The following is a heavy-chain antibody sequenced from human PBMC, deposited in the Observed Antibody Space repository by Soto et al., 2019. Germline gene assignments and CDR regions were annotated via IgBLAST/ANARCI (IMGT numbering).Heavy chain of an antibody. CDR3: ARGGNLNWFYP. Sequence: GGSLRLSCAASGFTFSSYSMNWVRQAPGKGLEWVSYISSSSSTIYYADSVKGRFTISRDNAKNSLYLQMNSLRAEDTAVYYCARGGNLNWFYPWGQGTLVTVSS. CDR1: GFTFSSYS. V-gene: IGHV3-48*01. CDR2: ISSSSSTI. J-gene: IGHJ5*02.